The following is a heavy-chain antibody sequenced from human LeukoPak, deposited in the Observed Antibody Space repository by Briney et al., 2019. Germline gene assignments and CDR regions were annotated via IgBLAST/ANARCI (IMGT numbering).Heavy chain of an antibody. Sequence: GASVKVSCKASGYTFTSYGISWVRQAPGQGLEWMGWISAYNGNTNYAQKLQGRVTMTTDTSTSTAYMELRSLRSDDTAVYYCARGIAAASLYYYYMDVWGKGTTVTVSS. CDR1: GYTFTSYG. CDR2: ISAYNGNT. CDR3: ARGIAAASLYYYYMDV. J-gene: IGHJ6*03. V-gene: IGHV1-18*01. D-gene: IGHD6-13*01.